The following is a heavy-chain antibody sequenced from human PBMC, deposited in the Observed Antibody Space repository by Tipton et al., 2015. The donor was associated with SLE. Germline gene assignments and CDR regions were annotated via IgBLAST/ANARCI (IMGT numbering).Heavy chain of an antibody. CDR2: IYYSGST. Sequence: TLSLTCAVYGGSFSGYYWSWIRQHPGKGLEWIGYIYYSGSTYYNPSLKSRVTISVDTSKNQFSLKLSSVTAADTAVYYCARGLGQQWLGHAFDIWGQGTMVTVSS. J-gene: IGHJ3*02. V-gene: IGHV4-31*11. CDR3: ARGLGQQWLGHAFDI. D-gene: IGHD6-19*01. CDR1: GGSFSGYY.